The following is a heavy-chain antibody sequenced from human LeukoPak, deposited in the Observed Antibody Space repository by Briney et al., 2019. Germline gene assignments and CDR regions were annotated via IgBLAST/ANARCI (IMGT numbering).Heavy chain of an antibody. V-gene: IGHV3-23*01. CDR1: GFTFSSYA. Sequence: PGGSLRLSCAASGFTFSSYAMSWVRQAPGKGLEWVSAISGSGGSTYYADSVKGRFTSSRDNSKNTLYLQMNSLRAEHTVVYYWAKDSNTMIVVVIRYWGQGTLVTVSS. CDR3: AKDSNTMIVVVIRY. CDR2: ISGSGGST. D-gene: IGHD3-22*01. J-gene: IGHJ4*02.